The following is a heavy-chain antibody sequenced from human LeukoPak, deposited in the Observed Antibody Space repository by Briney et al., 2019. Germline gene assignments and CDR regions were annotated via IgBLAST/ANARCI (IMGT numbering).Heavy chain of an antibody. CDR2: ISYDGSNK. V-gene: IGHV3-30*03. CDR3: AAVFLVSYDSSGYYCFDY. Sequence: PGGSLRLSCAASGFTFSSYGMHWVRQAPGKGLEWVAVISYDGSNKYYADSVKGRFTISRDNSKNTLYLQMNSLRAEDTAVYYCAAVFLVSYDSSGYYCFDYWGRGTLVTVSS. CDR1: GFTFSSYG. J-gene: IGHJ4*02. D-gene: IGHD3-22*01.